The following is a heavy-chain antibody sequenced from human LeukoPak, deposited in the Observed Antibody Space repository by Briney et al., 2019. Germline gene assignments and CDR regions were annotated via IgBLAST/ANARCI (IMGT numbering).Heavy chain of an antibody. J-gene: IGHJ4*02. CDR3: AKEGSGWYYLDY. V-gene: IGHV3-30*02. D-gene: IGHD6-19*01. CDR1: GFRFSSYD. Sequence: GGSLRLSCAASGFRFSSYDIHWVCQAPGKGLEWVTFIESDGTKEYYADSVKGRFTISRDNSKNTVYVQMNTLRAEDTAAYYCAKEGSGWYYLDYWGQGTVVTVSS. CDR2: IESDGTKE.